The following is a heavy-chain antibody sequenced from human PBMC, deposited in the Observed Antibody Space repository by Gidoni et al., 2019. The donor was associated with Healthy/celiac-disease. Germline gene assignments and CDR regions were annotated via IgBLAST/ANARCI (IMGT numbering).Heavy chain of an antibody. J-gene: IGHJ4*02. CDR3: ARDLGYSGYDFYYFDY. CDR1: GFTFSSYS. V-gene: IGHV3-21*01. Sequence: EVQLVESGGGLVKPGGSLSLSCAASGFTFSSYSMNWVRQAPGKGLEWVSSISSSSSYIYYADSVKGRFTISRDNAKNSLYLQMNSLRAEDTAVYYCARDLGYSGYDFYYFDYWGQGTLVTVSS. D-gene: IGHD5-12*01. CDR2: ISSSSSYI.